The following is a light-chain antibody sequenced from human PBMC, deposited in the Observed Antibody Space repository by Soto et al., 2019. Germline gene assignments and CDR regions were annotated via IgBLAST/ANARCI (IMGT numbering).Light chain of an antibody. CDR3: QQANSFPYT. Sequence: DIQMTQSPSSVSASVRDRVTITCRASQSIGSWLAWYQQRPGKAPKLLIYAASSLQSGVPPRFSGSGSGTDFTLTISSLQPEDFATYYCQQANSFPYTFGQGTKLEIK. CDR1: QSIGSW. V-gene: IGKV1-12*01. J-gene: IGKJ2*01. CDR2: AAS.